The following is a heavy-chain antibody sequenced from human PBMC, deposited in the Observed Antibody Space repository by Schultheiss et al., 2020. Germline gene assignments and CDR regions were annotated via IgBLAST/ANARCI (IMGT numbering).Heavy chain of an antibody. V-gene: IGHV3-15*01. J-gene: IGHJ4*02. CDR2: IKSKTDGGTT. CDR3: AKSPKQLWLYLDS. D-gene: IGHD5-18*01. Sequence: GGSLRLSCAASGFTFSNAWMSWVRQAPGKGLEWVGRIKSKTDGGTTDYAAPVKGRFTISRDDSKNTLYLQMNSLKTEDTAVYYCAKSPKQLWLYLDSWGQGTLVTVSS. CDR1: GFTFSNAW.